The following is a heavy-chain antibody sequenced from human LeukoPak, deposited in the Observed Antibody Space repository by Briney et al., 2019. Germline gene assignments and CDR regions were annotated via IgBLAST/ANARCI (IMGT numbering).Heavy chain of an antibody. Sequence: SETLSLTCTVSAGSISSGDYYWSWIRQPPGKGLEWIGYIYYSGSTYYNPSLKSRVTISVDTSKNQFSLKLSSVTAADTAVYYCARETLGASDNWFDPWGQGTLVTVSS. CDR2: IYYSGST. J-gene: IGHJ5*02. CDR3: ARETLGASDNWFDP. CDR1: AGSISSGDYY. V-gene: IGHV4-30-4*01. D-gene: IGHD1-26*01.